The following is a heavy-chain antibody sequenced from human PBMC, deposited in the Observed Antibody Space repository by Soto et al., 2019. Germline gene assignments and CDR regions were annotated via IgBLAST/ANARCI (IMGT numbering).Heavy chain of an antibody. CDR2: ISGSGGST. CDR3: AKEKGGGWYETVIDY. D-gene: IGHD6-19*01. J-gene: IGHJ4*02. V-gene: IGHV3-23*01. Sequence: GGSLRLSCAATGFTFSSYAMSWVRQAPGKGLEWVSAISGSGGSTYFAESVKGRFTISRDNSKNTLYLQMNSLRAEDTAIYYCAKEKGGGWYETVIDYWGQGSLVTVSS. CDR1: GFTFSSYA.